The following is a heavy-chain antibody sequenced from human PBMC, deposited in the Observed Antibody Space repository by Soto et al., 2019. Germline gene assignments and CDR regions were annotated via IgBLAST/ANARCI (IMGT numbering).Heavy chain of an antibody. CDR3: AKVHRELLRGGFYYYYGMDV. D-gene: IGHD1-26*01. V-gene: IGHV1-2*02. CDR1: GYSFTNYY. CDR2: INPNSDDTNNRGT. Sequence: ASVKVSCKASGYSFTNYYMHWVRQAPGQGLEWMGWINPNSDDTNNRGTNYAQKFQGRVTMTRDLPISTAYMELNSLRAEDTAVYYCAKVHRELLRGGFYYYYGMDVWGQGTTVTVSS. J-gene: IGHJ6*02.